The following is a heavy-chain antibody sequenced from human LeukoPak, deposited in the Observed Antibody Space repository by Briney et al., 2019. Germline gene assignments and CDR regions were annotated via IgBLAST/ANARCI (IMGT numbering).Heavy chain of an antibody. J-gene: IGHJ3*02. CDR3: ARGSVWGSYRSSDAFDI. V-gene: IGHV4-30-2*01. CDR1: GGSISSGGYS. Sequence: SQTLSLTCAVSGGSISSGGYSWSWIRQPPGKGLEWIGYIYHSGSTYYNPSLKSRVTISVDRSKNQFSLKLSSVTAADTAVYYCARGSVWGSYRSSDAFDIWGQGTMVPVSS. D-gene: IGHD3-16*02. CDR2: IYHSGST.